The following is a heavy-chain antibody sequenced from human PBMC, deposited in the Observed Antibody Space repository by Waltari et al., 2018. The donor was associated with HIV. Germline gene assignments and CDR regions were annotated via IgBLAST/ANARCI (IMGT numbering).Heavy chain of an antibody. V-gene: IGHV3-20*04. CDR1: GSIFDDYG. CDR3: ARDGNVLSGGYNWFDP. Sequence: EVQLVESGGRVVRPGGSLRLSCAASGSIFDDYGMIWVRQAPGKGLEWISGIDWSGDTTRYGDSVKGRFTISRDNAKSSLYLQMNSLRVEDTALYYCARDGNVLSGGYNWFDPWGQGTLVIVSS. CDR2: IDWSGDTT. J-gene: IGHJ5*02. D-gene: IGHD1-1*01.